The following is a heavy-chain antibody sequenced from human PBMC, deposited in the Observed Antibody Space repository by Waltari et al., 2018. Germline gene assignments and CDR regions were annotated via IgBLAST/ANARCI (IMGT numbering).Heavy chain of an antibody. J-gene: IGHJ4*02. CDR2: IYHSGST. D-gene: IGHD3-22*01. CDR3: ARHYYDSSGSWYFDY. Sequence: QVQLQESGPGLVKPSETLSLTCAVSGYSISSGYYWGWIRQPPGKGLEWIGSIYHSGSTYYNPSLKSRVTISVDTSKNQFSLKLSSVTAADTAVYYCARHYYDSSGSWYFDYWGQGTLVTVSS. CDR1: GYSISSGYY. V-gene: IGHV4-38-2*01.